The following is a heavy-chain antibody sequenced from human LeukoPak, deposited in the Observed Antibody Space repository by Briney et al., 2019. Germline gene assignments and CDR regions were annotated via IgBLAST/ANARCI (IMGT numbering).Heavy chain of an antibody. CDR3: ARRDSSGYYY. CDR2: IASSDGHT. D-gene: IGHD3-22*01. CDR1: GYPFNIYY. Sequence: GASVKVSCKASGYPFNIYYVHWIRQAPGQGLEWMGLIASSDGHTNHTRKFQGRLTMTRDTSTRTVYMELSSLTSDDTAVYYCARRDSSGYYYWGQGTLVTVSS. V-gene: IGHV1-46*02. J-gene: IGHJ4*02.